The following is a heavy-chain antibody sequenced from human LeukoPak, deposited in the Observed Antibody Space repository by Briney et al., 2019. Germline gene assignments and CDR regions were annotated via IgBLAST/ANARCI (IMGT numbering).Heavy chain of an antibody. Sequence: PGGSLRLSCAASGFTFSSYCMNWVRQAPGKGLEWVSSISTSSIYIYYADSLKGRFTISRDNARNSLYLQMNSLRAEDTAVYYCARVRLQPRTLLDDAFDIWGQGTMVTVSS. CDR1: GFTFSSYC. D-gene: IGHD1-14*01. CDR2: ISTSSIYI. J-gene: IGHJ3*02. V-gene: IGHV3-21*01. CDR3: ARVRLQPRTLLDDAFDI.